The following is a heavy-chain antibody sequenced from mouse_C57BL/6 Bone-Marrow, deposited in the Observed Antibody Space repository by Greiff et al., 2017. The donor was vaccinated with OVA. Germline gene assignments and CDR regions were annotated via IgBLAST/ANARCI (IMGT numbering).Heavy chain of an antibody. D-gene: IGHD4-1*01. J-gene: IGHJ1*03. CDR2: IDPNSGGT. CDR3: ARSGRDWYFDV. Sequence: QVQLQQPGAELVKPGASVKLSCKASGYTFTSYWMHWVKQRPGRGLEWIGRIDPNSGGTKYNEKFKSKATLTVDKPSSTAYMPLSSLTSEDSAVYYCARSGRDWYFDVWGTGTTVTVSS. V-gene: IGHV1-72*01. CDR1: GYTFTSYW.